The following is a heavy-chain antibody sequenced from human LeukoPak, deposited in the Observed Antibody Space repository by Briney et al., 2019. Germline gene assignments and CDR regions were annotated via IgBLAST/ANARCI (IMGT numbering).Heavy chain of an antibody. CDR2: IYYSGST. CDR1: GGSISSYY. V-gene: IGHV4-59*01. Sequence: PSETLSLTCTVSGGSISSYYWSWIRQPPGKGLEWIGYIYYSGSTNYNPSIKSRVTISVDTSKNQFSLKLSSVTAADTAVYYCARDPMVRGSYGMDVWGQGTTVTVS. CDR3: ARDPMVRGSYGMDV. D-gene: IGHD3-10*01. J-gene: IGHJ6*02.